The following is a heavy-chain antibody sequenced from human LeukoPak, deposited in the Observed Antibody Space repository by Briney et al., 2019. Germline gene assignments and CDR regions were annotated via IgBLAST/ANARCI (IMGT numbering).Heavy chain of an antibody. V-gene: IGHV1-69*04. CDR1: GGTFSSYA. Sequence: VKVSCKASGGTFSSYAISWVRQAPGQGLEWMGRIIPILGIANYAQKFQGRVTITADKSTSTAYMELSSLRSEDTAVYYCARDGEVAVADPYNWFDPWGQGTLVTVSS. CDR2: IIPILGIA. J-gene: IGHJ5*02. CDR3: ARDGEVAVADPYNWFDP. D-gene: IGHD6-19*01.